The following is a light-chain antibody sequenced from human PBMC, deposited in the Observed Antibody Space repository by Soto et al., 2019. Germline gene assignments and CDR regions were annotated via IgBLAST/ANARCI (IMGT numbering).Light chain of an antibody. V-gene: IGKV1-5*03. Sequence: ILMNQSPSSLSAPTGDRVPITCWASQSISSWLAWYQQKPGKAPKLLIYKASSLESGVPSRSSGSGSGTEFTLTISSLQPDDFATYYCQQYNSYSITSGQGTRLAI. J-gene: IGKJ5*01. CDR2: KAS. CDR3: QQYNSYSIT. CDR1: QSISSW.